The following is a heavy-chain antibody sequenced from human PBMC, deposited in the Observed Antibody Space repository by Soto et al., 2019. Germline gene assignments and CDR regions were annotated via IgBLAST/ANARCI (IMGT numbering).Heavy chain of an antibody. V-gene: IGHV4-31*03. J-gene: IGHJ4*02. CDR3: SRGILV. CDR2: ISYGGTT. D-gene: IGHD2-15*01. Sequence: QVQLQESGPGLVKPSQTLSLTCTVSGGSMNSGGYCWNWIRQHPGEGLEWIGCISYGGTTSYNPSLKRRVTISVDTAKNQFSLKLSSVTAAGTAVYYCSRGILVWGQGALITVSS. CDR1: GGSMNSGGYC.